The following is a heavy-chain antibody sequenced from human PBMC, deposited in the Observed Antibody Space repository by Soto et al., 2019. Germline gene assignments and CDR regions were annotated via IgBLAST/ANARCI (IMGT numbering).Heavy chain of an antibody. CDR1: GFTFSSYG. CDR3: AKGGDYFDY. Sequence: QVQLVESGGGVVQPGRSLRLSCAASGFTFSSYGMYWVRQAPGKGLEWVAVISYDGSNKYYADSVKGRFTISRDNSKNTLYLQMNSLRAEDTAVYYCAKGGDYFDYWGQGTLVTVSS. CDR2: ISYDGSNK. D-gene: IGHD4-17*01. V-gene: IGHV3-30*18. J-gene: IGHJ4*02.